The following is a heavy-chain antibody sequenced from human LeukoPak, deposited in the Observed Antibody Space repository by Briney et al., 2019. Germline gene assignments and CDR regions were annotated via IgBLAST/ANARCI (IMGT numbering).Heavy chain of an antibody. CDR2: ISDSGDGT. CDR1: GFTFRTYA. CDR3: AKGSRSLRFGEAGDY. D-gene: IGHD3-10*01. V-gene: IGHV3-23*01. Sequence: GGSLRLSCAASGFTFRTYAMSWVRQAPGKGLEWVSGISDSGDGTYYAESVKGRFTLSRDNSKNTLYLQMNSLRAEDTAVYYCAKGSRSLRFGEAGDYWGQGTLVTVSS. J-gene: IGHJ4*02.